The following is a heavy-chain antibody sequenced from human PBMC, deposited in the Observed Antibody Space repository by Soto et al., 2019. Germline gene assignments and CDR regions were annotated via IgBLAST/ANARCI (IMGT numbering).Heavy chain of an antibody. CDR1: GYTFTSYG. CDR3: AREAYYYDSSGYPLSNAVDI. J-gene: IGHJ3*02. CDR2: ISAYNGNT. V-gene: IGHV1-18*04. D-gene: IGHD3-22*01. Sequence: ASVKVSCKASGYTFTSYGISWVRQAPGQGLEWMGWISAYNGNTNYAQKLQGRVTMTTDTSTGTAYMELRSLRSDDTAVYYCAREAYYYDSSGYPLSNAVDIWGQGTMVTFSS.